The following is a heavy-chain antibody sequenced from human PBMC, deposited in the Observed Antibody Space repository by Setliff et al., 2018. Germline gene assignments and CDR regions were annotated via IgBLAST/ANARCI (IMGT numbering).Heavy chain of an antibody. D-gene: IGHD2-15*01. CDR2: ISGSAQTT. V-gene: IGHV3-23*01. J-gene: IGHJ4*02. Sequence: GSLRLSCAASGFTFSSYAMSWVRQAPGKGLEWVSMISGSAQTTYYADSVKARVTISRDNSKNTVYLEMNSLRAEDTAVYYCAKRGPYCSGGTCHYYFDYWGQGTLVTVSS. CDR1: GFTFSSYA. CDR3: AKRGPYCSGGTCHYYFDY.